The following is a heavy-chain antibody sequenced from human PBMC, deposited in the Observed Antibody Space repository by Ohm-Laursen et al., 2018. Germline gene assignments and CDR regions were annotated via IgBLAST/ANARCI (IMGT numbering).Heavy chain of an antibody. D-gene: IGHD4-23*01. CDR1: GFTFSSYA. CDR3: ASQRGSTVITYYFDY. CDR2: VSGSSDAT. V-gene: IGHV3-23*01. J-gene: IGHJ4*02. Sequence: SLRLSCSASGFTFSSYAMSWVRQAPGKGLEWVSVVSGSSDATYYADSVKGRFTISRDNSKNTLYLQMNSMRAEDTAVYYCASQRGSTVITYYFDYWGQGTLVTVSS.